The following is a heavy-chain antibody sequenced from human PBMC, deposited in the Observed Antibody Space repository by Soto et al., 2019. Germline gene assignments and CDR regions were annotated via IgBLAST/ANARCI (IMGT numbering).Heavy chain of an antibody. CDR3: AKGEVATGHSYWYFNL. CDR1: GFTFSSYA. Sequence: EVQLLESGGDLVQPGGSLRLSCAASGFTFSSYAMSWVRQGPGKGLEWVSSMSAIGGSTYYADAVKGRLTISRDNSKNTLYLQMNSLRAEDTAVYYCAKGEVATGHSYWYFNLWGRGTLVTVSS. J-gene: IGHJ2*01. D-gene: IGHD1-1*01. CDR2: MSAIGGST. V-gene: IGHV3-23*01.